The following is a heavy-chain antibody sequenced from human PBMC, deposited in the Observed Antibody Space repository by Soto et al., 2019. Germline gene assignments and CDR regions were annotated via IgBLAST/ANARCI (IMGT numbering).Heavy chain of an antibody. J-gene: IGHJ5*02. CDR2: IRGDGLTT. D-gene: IGHD6-13*01. CDR1: GFTIRTYG. Sequence: EVQLLESGGGLVQPGGSLRLSCEASGFTIRTYGISWVRQAPGKGLEWVSGIRGDGLTTYYTDSLQGRSTISREVSKNALYLKMNSLRAEATTVYYCAKVDRYSRSQPLTWGRGTLVTVSS. V-gene: IGHV3-23*01. CDR3: AKVDRYSRSQPLT.